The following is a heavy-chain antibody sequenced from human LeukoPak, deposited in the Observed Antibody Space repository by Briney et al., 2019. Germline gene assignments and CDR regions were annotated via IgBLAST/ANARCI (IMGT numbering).Heavy chain of an antibody. J-gene: IGHJ4*02. V-gene: IGHV3-48*01. CDR2: ISSSSSTI. CDR3: ARDTDYDFWSGYYNEKLINQQEGRYFDY. Sequence: PWGSLRLSCAASGFTFSSYSMNWVRQAPGKGLEWVSYISSSSSTIYYADSVKGRFTISRDNAKNSPYLQMNSLRAEDTAVYYCARDTDYDFWSGYYNEKLINQQEGRYFDYWGQGTLVTVSS. D-gene: IGHD3-3*01. CDR1: GFTFSSYS.